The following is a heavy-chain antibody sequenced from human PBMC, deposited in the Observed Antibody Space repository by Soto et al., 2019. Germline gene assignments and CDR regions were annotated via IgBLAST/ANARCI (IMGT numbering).Heavy chain of an antibody. Sequence: PGESLKISCKGSGYSFTSYWIGWVRQMPGKGLEWMGIIYPGDSDTTSTPSSQGQVTISPDKSISTAYLQWSSLNASDTAMYYCARHPFSFFRGYIPAHYGIDFRAQRTSLPVSS. V-gene: IGHV5-51*01. CDR3: ARHPFSFFRGYIPAHYGIDF. CDR2: IYPGDSDT. J-gene: IGHJ6*02. D-gene: IGHD3-10*01. CDR1: GYSFTSYW.